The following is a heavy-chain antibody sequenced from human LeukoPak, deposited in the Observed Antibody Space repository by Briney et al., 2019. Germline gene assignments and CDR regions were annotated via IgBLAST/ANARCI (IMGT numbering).Heavy chain of an antibody. Sequence: SQTLSLTCTVSGGSISSGGYYWSWIRQHPGKGLEWIGYIYYSGSTYYNPSLKSRVTISVDTSKNQFSLKLSSVTAADTAVYYCARQWGWRGATAYYFDYWGQGTLVTVSS. D-gene: IGHD1-26*01. CDR3: ARQWGWRGATAYYFDY. J-gene: IGHJ4*02. CDR1: GGSISSGGYY. V-gene: IGHV4-31*03. CDR2: IYYSGST.